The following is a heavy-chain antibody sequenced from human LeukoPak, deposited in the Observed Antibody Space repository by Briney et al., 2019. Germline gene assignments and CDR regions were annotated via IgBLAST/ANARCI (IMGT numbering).Heavy chain of an antibody. V-gene: IGHV4-4*07. CDR3: ARDQGAKNIAARSLTNWFDH. CDR2: IYTSGST. CDR1: GGSISSYY. D-gene: IGHD6-6*01. Sequence: SETLSLTCTVSGGSISSYYWSWIRQPAGKGLEWIGRIYTSGSTNYNPSLKSRVTMSVDTSKNQFSLKLSSVTAADTAVYYCARDQGAKNIAARSLTNWFDHWGQGTLVTVSS. J-gene: IGHJ5*02.